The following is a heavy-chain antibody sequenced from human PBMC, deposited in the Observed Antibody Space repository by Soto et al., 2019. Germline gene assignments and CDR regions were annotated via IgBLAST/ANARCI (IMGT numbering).Heavy chain of an antibody. CDR1: GFTFTTYG. CDR2: ISYDGSHA. Sequence: QVQLVDSGGGVVQPGRSLRLSCAASGFTFTTYGMHWVRRAPGKGLEWVAVISYDGSHAYYAESVKGRFTISRDNSKNTLYLQINSLRAEDTAVDYCAKERTYSVASGFDYWGRGTLVTVSS. CDR3: AKERTYSVASGFDY. D-gene: IGHD1-26*01. J-gene: IGHJ4*02. V-gene: IGHV3-30*18.